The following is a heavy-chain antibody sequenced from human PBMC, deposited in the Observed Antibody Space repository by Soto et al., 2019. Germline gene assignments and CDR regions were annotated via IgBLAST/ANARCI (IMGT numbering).Heavy chain of an antibody. CDR2: ISSSSSTI. D-gene: IGHD5-12*01. Sequence: PGESLKISCAASGLTFSSYSMNWVRQAPGKGLEWVSYISSSSSTIYYADSVKGRFTISRDNAKNSLYLQMNSLRDEDTAVYYCARGEYSGYDYPSNYYYGMDVWGQGTTVTVSS. J-gene: IGHJ6*02. CDR3: ARGEYSGYDYPSNYYYGMDV. CDR1: GLTFSSYS. V-gene: IGHV3-48*02.